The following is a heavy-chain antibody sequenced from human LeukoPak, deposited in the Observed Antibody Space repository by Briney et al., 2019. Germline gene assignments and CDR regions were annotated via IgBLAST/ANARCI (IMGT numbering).Heavy chain of an antibody. D-gene: IGHD6-19*01. CDR2: IYYSGST. CDR1: GGSITSGSYY. V-gene: IGHV4-39*01. CDR3: VSVGSSGWYLGSP. Sequence: SETLSLTCTVSGGSITSGSYYWGWIRRPPGKGLEWIGSIYYSGSTYYNPSFKGRDTISVDTSKNQFSLKLSSVTAADTAVYYCVSVGSSGWYLGSPWGQGTLVTVSS. J-gene: IGHJ5*02.